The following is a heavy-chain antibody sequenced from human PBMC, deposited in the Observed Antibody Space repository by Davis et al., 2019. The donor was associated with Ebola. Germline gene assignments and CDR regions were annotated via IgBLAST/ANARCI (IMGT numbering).Heavy chain of an antibody. CDR3: ARVPTIGVSIFDYYYGMDV. J-gene: IGHJ6*02. CDR1: GFTFTGHF. CDR2: IHANEGNT. V-gene: IGHV1-2*02. Sequence: ASVKVSCKASGFTFTGHFIQWVRQAPGRGLEWMAWIHANEGNTKNSQKFQGRVTVTRDTSISTAYMEVSRLKSDDTAVYYCARVPTIGVSIFDYYYGMDVWGQGTTVTVSS. D-gene: IGHD3-3*01.